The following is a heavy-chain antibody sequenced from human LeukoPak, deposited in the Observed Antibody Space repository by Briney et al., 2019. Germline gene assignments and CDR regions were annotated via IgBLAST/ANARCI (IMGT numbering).Heavy chain of an antibody. CDR2: IYPGDSDT. V-gene: IGHV5-51*01. CDR1: GYSFTTYW. Sequence: GESLKISCKGSGYSFTTYWIGWVRQMPGKGLEWMGIIYPGDSDTRYSPSFQGQVTISADKSISTAYLHWSSLKASDTAMYLCARSSGRVANAFDYWGQGTLVTVSS. J-gene: IGHJ4*02. D-gene: IGHD2-15*01. CDR3: ARSSGRVANAFDY.